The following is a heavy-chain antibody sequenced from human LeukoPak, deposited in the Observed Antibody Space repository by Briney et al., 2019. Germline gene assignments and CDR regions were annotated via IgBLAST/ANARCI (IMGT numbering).Heavy chain of an antibody. Sequence: SETLSLTCTVSGGSISSYYWTWIRQPPGKGLEWIGEIKQSERTNYNPSLKSRVTISIDTSKNQFSLKLTSVTAADTAVYYCAREGLKNVHNPLGYWGQGTLVTVPS. J-gene: IGHJ4*02. CDR2: IKQSERT. V-gene: IGHV4-34*01. CDR3: AREGLKNVHNPLGY. D-gene: IGHD5-24*01. CDR1: GGSISSYY.